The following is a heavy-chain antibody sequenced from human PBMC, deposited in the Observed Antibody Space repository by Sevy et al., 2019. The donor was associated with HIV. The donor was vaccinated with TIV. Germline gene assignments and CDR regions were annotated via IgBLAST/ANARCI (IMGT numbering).Heavy chain of an antibody. J-gene: IGHJ4*02. CDR1: GRTFNNYA. V-gene: IGHV1-69*13. CDR2: IIPMLGTA. D-gene: IGHD6-13*01. CDR3: ARSISWYASFDY. Sequence: ASVKVSCKASGRTFNNYAISWVRQAPGQGLEWMGGIIPMLGTAYCVQKFQDRVTITADESTSTAYMELSSLRSEDTAVYYCARSISWYASFDYWGQGTLVTVSS.